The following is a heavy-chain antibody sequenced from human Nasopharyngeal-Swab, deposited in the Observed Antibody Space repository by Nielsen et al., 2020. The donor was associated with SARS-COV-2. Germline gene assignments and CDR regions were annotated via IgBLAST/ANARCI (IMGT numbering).Heavy chain of an antibody. CDR2: IRSKTYGGAP. CDR3: ARSVGSFYGQGAFDI. CDR1: GFTFGDYA. V-gene: IGHV3-49*01. J-gene: IGHJ3*02. D-gene: IGHD1-26*01. Sequence: GEYLKIYCTTSGFTFGDYAMSWFRQAPGKGLEWVGFIRSKTYGGAPEYAASVKGRFTISRDGAESIAYLQMNSLETEDTGVYYCARSVGSFYGQGAFDIWGQGTMVTVSS.